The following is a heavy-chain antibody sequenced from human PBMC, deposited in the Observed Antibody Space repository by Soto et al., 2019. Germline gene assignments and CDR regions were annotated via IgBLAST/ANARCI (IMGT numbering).Heavy chain of an antibody. Sequence: PSETLSLTCAVYGGSFSGYYWSWIRQPPGKGLEWIGEINHSGSTNYNPSLKSRVTISVDTSKNQFSLKLSSVTAADTAVYYCARFKGKYYDILTGYYPPPTWERYYFAYWGQGTLVTVSS. CDR1: GGSFSGYY. V-gene: IGHV4-34*01. D-gene: IGHD3-9*01. J-gene: IGHJ4*02. CDR2: INHSGST. CDR3: ARFKGKYYDILTGYYPPPTWERYYFAY.